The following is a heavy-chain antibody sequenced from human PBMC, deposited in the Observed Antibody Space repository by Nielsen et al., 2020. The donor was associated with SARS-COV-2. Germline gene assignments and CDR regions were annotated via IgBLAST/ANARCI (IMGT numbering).Heavy chain of an antibody. CDR2: IKQDGSEK. V-gene: IGHV3-7*01. D-gene: IGHD6-13*01. CDR1: GFTFSSYW. CDR3: ARLSSSSWYFDY. J-gene: IGHJ4*02. Sequence: GESLKISCAASGFTFSSYWMRWVRQAPGKGLEWVANIKQDGSEKYYVDSVKGRFTISRDNAKNSLYLQMNSLRAEDTAVYYCARLSSSSWYFDYWGQGTLVTVSS.